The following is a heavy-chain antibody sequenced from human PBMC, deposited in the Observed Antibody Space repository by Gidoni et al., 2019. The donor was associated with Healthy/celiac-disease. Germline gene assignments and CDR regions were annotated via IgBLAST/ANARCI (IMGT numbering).Heavy chain of an antibody. V-gene: IGHV4-61*02. Sequence: QVQLQESGPGLVKPSQTLSLTCTVSGGSISSGSYYWSWIRQPAGKGLEWIGRIYTSGSTNYNPSLKSRVTISVDTSKNQFSLKLSSVTAADTAVYYCARFDVVVVAATWDYYGMDVWGQGTTVTVSS. J-gene: IGHJ6*02. CDR1: GGSISSGSYY. D-gene: IGHD2-15*01. CDR3: ARFDVVVVAATWDYYGMDV. CDR2: IYTSGST.